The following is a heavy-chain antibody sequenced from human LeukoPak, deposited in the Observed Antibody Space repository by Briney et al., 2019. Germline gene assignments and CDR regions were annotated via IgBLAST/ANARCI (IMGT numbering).Heavy chain of an antibody. V-gene: IGHV4-59*01. CDR3: ARFPASAEYRHYYYMDV. D-gene: IGHD6-25*01. CDR2: FYYSDST. J-gene: IGHJ6*03. CDR1: GGSIRNYF. Sequence: SETLSLTCTVSGGSIRNYFWSWIRQPPGKGLESIAYFYYSDSTNYNPSLKSRLSVSVDTSRNQFSLKLSSVTAADTGVYYCARFPASAEYRHYYYMDVWGKGTTVTISS.